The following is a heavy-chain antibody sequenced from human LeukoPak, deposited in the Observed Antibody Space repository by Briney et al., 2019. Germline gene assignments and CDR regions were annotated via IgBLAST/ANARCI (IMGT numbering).Heavy chain of an antibody. CDR3: ARGGFYCGGDCYVDY. D-gene: IGHD2-21*02. CDR2: INHSGST. Sequence: SETLSLTCAVYGGSFIPYYWSWLRQPPGKGLEWIGEINHSGSTNYNPSLRSRVTISVDTSKNQFSLKLSSVTAADTAVYYCARGGFYCGGDCYVDYWGQGTLVTVSS. V-gene: IGHV4-34*01. J-gene: IGHJ4*02. CDR1: GGSFIPYY.